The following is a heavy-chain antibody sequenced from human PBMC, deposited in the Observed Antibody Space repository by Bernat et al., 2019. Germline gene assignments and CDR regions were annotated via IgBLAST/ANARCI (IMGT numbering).Heavy chain of an antibody. Sequence: VQLVESGGGVVQPGRSLRLSCAASGFTFSSYAMSWVRQAPGKGLEWVSAISGSGGSTYYADSVKGRFTISRDNSKNTLYLQMNSLRAEDTAVYYCATGSAGYYYYGMDVWGQGTTVTVSS. D-gene: IGHD4-17*01. CDR3: ATGSAGYYYYGMDV. CDR1: GFTFSSYA. V-gene: IGHV3-23*04. CDR2: ISGSGGST. J-gene: IGHJ6*02.